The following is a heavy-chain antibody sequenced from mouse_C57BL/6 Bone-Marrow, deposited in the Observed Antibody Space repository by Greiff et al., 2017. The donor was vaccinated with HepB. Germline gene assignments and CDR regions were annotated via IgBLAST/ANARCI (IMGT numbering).Heavy chain of an antibody. D-gene: IGHD2-4*01. V-gene: IGHV3-1*01. CDR3: ARGLYDYDFAY. Sequence: EVMLVESGPGMVKPSQSLSLTCTVTGYSITSGYDWHWIRHFPGNKLEWMGYISYSGSTNYNPSLKSRISITHDTSKNHFFLKLNSVTTEDTATYYCARGLYDYDFAYWGQGTLVTVSA. CDR1: GYSITSGYD. J-gene: IGHJ3*01. CDR2: ISYSGST.